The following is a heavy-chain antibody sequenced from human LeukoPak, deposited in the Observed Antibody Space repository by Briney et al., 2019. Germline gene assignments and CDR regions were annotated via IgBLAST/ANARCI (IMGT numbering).Heavy chain of an antibody. Sequence: PSETLSLTCTVSGGSIISVGYYWTWLRQPAGKGLEWIGRIYPSGNTMYNPSLTSRVTISVDTSKNQFSLKLSSVTAPDTAVYYCARVFGGSDFNYYYYYMDVWGKGTTVTISS. CDR2: IYPSGNT. J-gene: IGHJ6*03. CDR3: ARVFGGSDFNYYYYYMDV. V-gene: IGHV4-61*02. D-gene: IGHD5-12*01. CDR1: GGSIISVGYY.